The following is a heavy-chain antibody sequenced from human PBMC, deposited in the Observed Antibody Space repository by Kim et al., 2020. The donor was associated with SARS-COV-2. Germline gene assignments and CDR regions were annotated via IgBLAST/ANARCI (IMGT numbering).Heavy chain of an antibody. Sequence: TKYADSGRGRFTISRDNAKNTVYLQIDSLRAEDTAVYYCTRATAMDVWGQGTTVTVSS. CDR3: TRATAMDV. CDR2: T. J-gene: IGHJ6*01. V-gene: IGHV3-74*03.